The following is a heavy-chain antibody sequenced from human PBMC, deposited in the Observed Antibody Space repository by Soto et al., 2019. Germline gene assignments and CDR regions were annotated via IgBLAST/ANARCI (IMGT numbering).Heavy chain of an antibody. CDR2: ISYDGSNK. J-gene: IGHJ2*01. CDR1: GFTFSSYA. CDR3: ARGPPYGDYRGWYFDL. D-gene: IGHD4-17*01. Sequence: QVQLVESGGGVVQPGRSLRLSCAASGFTFSSYAMHWVRQAPGKGLEWVAVISYDGSNKYYADSVKGRFTISRDNSKNTLYLQMNSLRAEDTAVYYCARGPPYGDYRGWYFDLWGRGTLVTVSS. V-gene: IGHV3-30-3*01.